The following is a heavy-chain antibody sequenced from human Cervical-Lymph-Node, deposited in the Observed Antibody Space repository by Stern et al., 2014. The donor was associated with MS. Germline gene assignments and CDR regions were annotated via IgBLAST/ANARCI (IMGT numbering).Heavy chain of an antibody. J-gene: IGHJ5*02. CDR3: ARDQGDYGSGSENSLFDP. V-gene: IGHV1-69*06. Sequence: VQLVESGAEVKKPGSSVKVSCKASRDTFSHYALSWVRQAPEHGLEWMGGILPGLGTTSYAQKFQGRITISADTSTNTLYMELSSLRSEDTAVYFCARDQGDYGSGSENSLFDPWGQGTLVTVSS. CDR2: ILPGLGTT. D-gene: IGHD3-10*01. CDR1: RDTFSHYA.